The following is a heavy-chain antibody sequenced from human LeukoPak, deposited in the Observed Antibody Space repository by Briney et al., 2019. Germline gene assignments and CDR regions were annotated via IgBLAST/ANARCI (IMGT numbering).Heavy chain of an antibody. CDR3: VRDRGLGRGFDP. CDR1: GGSISSSTYY. CDR2: IYYSGTT. J-gene: IGHJ5*02. V-gene: IGHV4-39*07. Sequence: SETLSLTCTVSGGSISSSTYYWGWIRQPPGKGLEWIGTIYYSGTTYYNPSLKSRVTISVDTSKNQFSLKLSSVTAADTAVYYCVRDRGLGRGFDPWGQGTMVTVSS. D-gene: IGHD3-16*01.